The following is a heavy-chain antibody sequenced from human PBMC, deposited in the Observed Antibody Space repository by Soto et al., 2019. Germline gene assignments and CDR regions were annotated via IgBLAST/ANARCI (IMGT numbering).Heavy chain of an antibody. D-gene: IGHD2-15*01. Sequence: ASVKVSCKASGYTFTSYYMHWVRQAPGQGLEWMGIINPSGGSTSYAQKFQGRVTITADKSTSTAYMELSSLRSEDTAVYYCASRYCSGGSCKYYFDYWGQGTLVTVSS. CDR1: GYTFTSYY. V-gene: IGHV1-46*01. J-gene: IGHJ4*02. CDR2: INPSGGST. CDR3: ASRYCSGGSCKYYFDY.